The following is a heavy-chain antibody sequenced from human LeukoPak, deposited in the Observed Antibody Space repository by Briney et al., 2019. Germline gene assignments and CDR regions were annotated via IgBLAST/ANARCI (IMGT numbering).Heavy chain of an antibody. V-gene: IGHV7-4-1*01. CDR2: INTDTGNP. CDR3: ARGQLYCTNGVCYRYYFDY. Sequence: GASVKVSCKASGYTFISYAINWVRQAPGQGLEWMGWINTDTGNPTYAQDFAGRFVFSLDTSVSTAYLQIGSLKAEDTAVYYCARGQLYCTNGVCYRYYFDYWGQGTLVTVSS. D-gene: IGHD2-8*01. CDR1: GYTFISYA. J-gene: IGHJ4*02.